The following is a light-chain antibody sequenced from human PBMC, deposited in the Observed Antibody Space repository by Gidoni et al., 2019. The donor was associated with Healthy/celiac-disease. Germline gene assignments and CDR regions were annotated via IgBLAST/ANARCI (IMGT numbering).Light chain of an antibody. CDR3: QQCYSTPWT. CDR1: QSVLYSSNNKNY. Sequence: DIVMTQPPASLAVSLGERATINCKSSQSVLYSSNNKNYLAWYQQKPGQPPKLLIYWASTRESGVPDRFSGSGSGTDFTLTISSLQAEDVAVYYCQQCYSTPWTFGEGTKVEIK. V-gene: IGKV4-1*01. J-gene: IGKJ1*01. CDR2: WAS.